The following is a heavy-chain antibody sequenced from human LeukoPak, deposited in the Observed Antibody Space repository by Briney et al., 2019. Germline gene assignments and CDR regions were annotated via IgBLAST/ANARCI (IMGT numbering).Heavy chain of an antibody. J-gene: IGHJ4*02. V-gene: IGHV4-34*01. Sequence: SETLSLTCAVYGGSFSGYYWSWIRQPPGKGLEWIGEINHSGSTNYNPSLKSRVTISVDTSKNQFSLKLSSVTAADTAVYYRARGNTVVTPDYFDYWGQGTLVTVSS. CDR1: GGSFSGYY. CDR2: INHSGST. CDR3: ARGNTVVTPDYFDY. D-gene: IGHD4-23*01.